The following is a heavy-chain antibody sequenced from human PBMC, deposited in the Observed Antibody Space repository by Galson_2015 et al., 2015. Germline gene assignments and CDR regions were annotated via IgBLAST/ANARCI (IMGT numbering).Heavy chain of an antibody. CDR1: GDSVSSNSAA. CDR2: TYFRSKWYT. Sequence: CAISGDSVSSNSAAWNWFRQSPSRGLEWLGRTYFRSKWYTDYAVSVKSQITINPDTSKNLFSLQLNSVTPEDTAVYYCVRNVDYWGQGTLVTVSS. CDR3: VRNVDY. V-gene: IGHV6-1*01. J-gene: IGHJ4*02.